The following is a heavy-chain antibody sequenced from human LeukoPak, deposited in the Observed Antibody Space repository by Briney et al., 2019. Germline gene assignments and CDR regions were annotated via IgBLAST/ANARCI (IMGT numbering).Heavy chain of an antibody. CDR1: GYTFTVNH. CDR3: AREADIVSFDL. D-gene: IGHD3-16*02. V-gene: IGHV1-2*02. J-gene: IGHJ2*01. CDR2: IDPNSGGT. Sequence: ASVKVSCKASGYTFTVNHVHWVRQAPGQGLEWMGWIDPNSGGTKYAQKFQDRVAMTSDTSMSTAYMELRGLRSDDTAVYFCAREADIVSFDLWGRGTLVTVSS.